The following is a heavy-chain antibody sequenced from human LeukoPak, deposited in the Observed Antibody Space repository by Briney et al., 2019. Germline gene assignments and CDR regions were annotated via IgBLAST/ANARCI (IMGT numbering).Heavy chain of an antibody. J-gene: IGHJ3*02. CDR1: GYTLTGHS. CDR3: ARFEDYGGNRDVFDI. V-gene: IGHV1-2*02. CDR2: MNPNSGGT. D-gene: IGHD4-23*01. Sequence: GASVKVSCKASGYTLTGHSMHWVRQAPGQGLEWMGWMNPNSGGTKYTRKFQGRVTMTRDTSISTAYMELSSLRSDDTAAYYCARFEDYGGNRDVFDIWGQGTMVTVSS.